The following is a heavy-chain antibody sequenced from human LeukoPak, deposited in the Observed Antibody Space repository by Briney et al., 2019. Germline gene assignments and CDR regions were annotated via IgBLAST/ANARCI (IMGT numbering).Heavy chain of an antibody. CDR1: GGSINSDY. V-gene: IGHV4-59*08. D-gene: IGHD2/OR15-2a*01. CDR2: IFYSGTT. CDR3: ARHQLRGFLDDN. Sequence: SETLSLTCTVPGGSINSDYWSWIRQPPGKGLEWIGCIFYSGTTNYNPSLQSRVSISIDTSKKQFSLKLTSVTAADTAVYYCARHQLRGFLDDNWGQGTLVTVSS. J-gene: IGHJ4*02.